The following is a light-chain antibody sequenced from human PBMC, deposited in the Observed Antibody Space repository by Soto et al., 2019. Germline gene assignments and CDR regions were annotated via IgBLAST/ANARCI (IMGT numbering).Light chain of an antibody. Sequence: AIKITQSPSSLAASVGDRVTISCRASQGIRDDLSWYQQKPGKAPKLLIYTSSRLQSGVPSRFSGRASGTAFTLTISSLQSEDFAVYYCQHYNDWIITFGQGTRLEIK. J-gene: IGKJ5*01. V-gene: IGKV1-6*01. CDR1: QGIRDD. CDR2: TSS. CDR3: QHYNDWIIT.